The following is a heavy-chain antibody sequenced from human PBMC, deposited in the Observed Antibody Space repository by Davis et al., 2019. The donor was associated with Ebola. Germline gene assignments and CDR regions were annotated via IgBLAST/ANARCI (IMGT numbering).Heavy chain of an antibody. CDR1: GFTFSSYA. D-gene: IGHD2-15*01. CDR3: ARGVTVVAAIVLAHDWFDP. Sequence: GESLKISCAASGFTFSSYAMHWVRQAPGKGLEWVAVISYDGSNKYYADSVKGRFTISRDNSKNTLYLQMNSLRAEDTAVYYCARGVTVVAAIVLAHDWFDPWGQGTLVTVSS. J-gene: IGHJ5*02. V-gene: IGHV3-30*04. CDR2: ISYDGSNK.